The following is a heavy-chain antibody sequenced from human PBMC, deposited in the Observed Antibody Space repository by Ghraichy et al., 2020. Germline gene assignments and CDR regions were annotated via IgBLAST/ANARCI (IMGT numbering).Heavy chain of an antibody. CDR3: ARETDGYGMDV. V-gene: IGHV3-53*01. CDR1: GFTVSSNY. J-gene: IGHJ6*02. Sequence: GSLRLSCAASGFTVSSNYMSWVRQAPGKGLEWVSVIYSGGSTYYADSVKGRFTISRDNSKNTLYLQMNSLRAEDTAVYYCARETDGYGMDVWGQGTTVTVSS. CDR2: IYSGGST.